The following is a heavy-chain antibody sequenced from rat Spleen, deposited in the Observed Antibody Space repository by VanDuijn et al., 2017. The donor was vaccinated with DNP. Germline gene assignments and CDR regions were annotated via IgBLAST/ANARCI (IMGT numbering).Heavy chain of an antibody. J-gene: IGHJ1*01. CDR1: GFTFSNYG. CDR2: ISYDGSST. V-gene: IGHV5-29*01. D-gene: IGHD5-1*01. Sequence: EVQLVESGGGLVQPGRSLKLSCAASGFTFSNYGMAWVRQAPKKGLEWVATISYDGSSTYYRDSVKGRFIISRDNARNTLYLQMNSLRSEDTATYFCARGSGTYYWYFDFWGPGTMVTVSS. CDR3: ARGSGTYYWYFDF.